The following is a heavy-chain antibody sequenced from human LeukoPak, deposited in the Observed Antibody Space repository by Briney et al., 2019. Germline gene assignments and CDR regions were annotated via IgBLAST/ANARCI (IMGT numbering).Heavy chain of an antibody. D-gene: IGHD2-2*01. Sequence: AASVKVSCKASGGTFSSYAISWVPQAPGQGLECMGRIIPIFGTANHAQKFQGRVTITTDESTSTAYMELSSLRSEDTAVYYCATGYCSSTSCYVDRGAFDIWGQGTMVTVSS. V-gene: IGHV1-69*05. CDR2: IIPIFGTA. CDR1: GGTFSSYA. J-gene: IGHJ3*02. CDR3: ATGYCSSTSCYVDRGAFDI.